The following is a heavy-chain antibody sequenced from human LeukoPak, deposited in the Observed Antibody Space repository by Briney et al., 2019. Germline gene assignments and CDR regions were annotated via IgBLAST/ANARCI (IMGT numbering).Heavy chain of an antibody. CDR2: IYYSGST. V-gene: IGHV4-28*01. CDR3: ARLYSGSYYFFDY. D-gene: IGHD1-26*01. Sequence: SDTLSLTCAVSTYSIGSSHWWGWIRQTPGKGLEWIGHIYYSGSTYYNPSFKSRVTMSVDTSKNQFSLKLSSVTAVDTAVYYCARLYSGSYYFFDYWGQGTLVTVSS. CDR1: TYSIGSSHW. J-gene: IGHJ4*02.